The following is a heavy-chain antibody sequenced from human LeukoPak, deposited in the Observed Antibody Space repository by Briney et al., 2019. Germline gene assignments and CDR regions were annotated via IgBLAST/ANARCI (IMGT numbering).Heavy chain of an antibody. Sequence: GGSLRLSCAASGFTFSSYGMHWVRQAPGKGLEWVAAIWYDGSNKYYADSVKGRFTISRDNSKNTLYLQMNSLRAEDTAVYYCARDRIPTYYYGMDVWGQGTTVTVSS. V-gene: IGHV3-33*01. CDR3: ARDRIPTYYYGMDV. CDR2: IWYDGSNK. J-gene: IGHJ6*02. CDR1: GFTFSSYG.